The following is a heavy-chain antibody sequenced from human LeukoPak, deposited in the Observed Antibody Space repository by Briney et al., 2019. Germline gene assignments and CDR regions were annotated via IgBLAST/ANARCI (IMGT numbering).Heavy chain of an antibody. CDR2: ISGSGGST. CDR1: GFTFSSYA. J-gene: IGHJ4*02. D-gene: IGHD6-13*01. CDR3: ANRPYSSSWFFDY. V-gene: IGHV3-23*01. Sequence: GGSLRLSCAASGFTFSSYAMSWVRQAPGKGLEWVSGISGSGGSTYYADSVRGRFTISRDNSKNTVYVQMNSLRAEDTAVYYCANRPYSSSWFFDYWGQGALVTVSS.